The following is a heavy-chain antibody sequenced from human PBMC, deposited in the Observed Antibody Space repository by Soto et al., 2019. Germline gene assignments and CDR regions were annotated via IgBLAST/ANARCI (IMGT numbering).Heavy chain of an antibody. CDR3: ARGRMVRRGVTFNDWFDP. Sequence: GASVKVSCKASGYTFTSYDINWVRQATGQGLEWMGWMNPNSGNTGYAQKFQGRVTMTRNTSISTAYMELSSLRSEDTAVYYCARGRMVRRGVTFNDWFDPWGQGTLVTVSS. CDR1: GYTFTSYD. CDR2: MNPNSGNT. D-gene: IGHD3-10*01. J-gene: IGHJ5*02. V-gene: IGHV1-8*01.